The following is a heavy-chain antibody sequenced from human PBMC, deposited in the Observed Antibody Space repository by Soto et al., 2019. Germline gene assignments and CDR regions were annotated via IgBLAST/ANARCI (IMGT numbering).Heavy chain of an antibody. CDR3: AKESAADSGGWHAIDV. Sequence: EVQLVESGGALVQPGRSLRLSCAASGFSFDDYAMHWVRQAPGKGLEWVSGFSWNSATIGYADSVKGRFTISRDNAKNSLYLQMNSLRAEDKAVYYCAKESAADSGGWHAIDVWGQGTTVTVSS. V-gene: IGHV3-9*01. CDR1: GFSFDDYA. J-gene: IGHJ6*02. CDR2: FSWNSATI. D-gene: IGHD6-19*01.